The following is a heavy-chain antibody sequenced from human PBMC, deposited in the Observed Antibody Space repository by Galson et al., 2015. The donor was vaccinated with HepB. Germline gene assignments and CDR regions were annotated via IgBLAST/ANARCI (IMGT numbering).Heavy chain of an antibody. CDR3: ARQPYYYDALTGYYRVTYYFDY. D-gene: IGHD3-9*01. J-gene: IGHJ4*02. CDR1: GYNFTNYW. CDR2: IDPTDSYT. Sequence: QSGAEVKKPGESLRISCKTSGYNFTNYWVSWVRQMPGKGPEWMGKIDPTDSYTNYSTSFQGHVTISTDKSVSTAYLQWNSLKASDTAIYYCARQPYYYDALTGYYRVTYYFDYWGPGALVTVPS. V-gene: IGHV5-10-1*01.